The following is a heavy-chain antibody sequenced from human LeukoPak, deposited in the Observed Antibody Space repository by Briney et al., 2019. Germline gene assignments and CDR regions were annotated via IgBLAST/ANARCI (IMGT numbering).Heavy chain of an antibody. J-gene: IGHJ4*02. CDR2: ISAGGSTM. Sequence: GGSLRLSCAASGFTSSRYSINWVRQAPGKGLEWISYISAGGSTMYYADSVKGRFTISRDNAKNALYLQMNSLRDEDTAVYYCARGEYDWGQGTLVTVSS. V-gene: IGHV3-48*02. CDR3: ARGEYD. CDR1: GFTSSRYS. D-gene: IGHD3-10*01.